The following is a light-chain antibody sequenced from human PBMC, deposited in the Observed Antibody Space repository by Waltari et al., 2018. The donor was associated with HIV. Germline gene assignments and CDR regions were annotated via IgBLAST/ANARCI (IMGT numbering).Light chain of an antibody. J-gene: IGLJ3*02. CDR2: DAI. CDR1: TGAVTSGHY. Sequence: QGVVTQEPSLTVSPGGTVTLTCGSSTGAVTSGHYPYWFQQKPGQAPVPLIYDAINEHSLTPDRFSGALLGSKAARLLSGAQPEEEADYYCSLSYGVVWVFGGGTKLTVL. V-gene: IGLV7-46*01. CDR3: SLSYGVVWV.